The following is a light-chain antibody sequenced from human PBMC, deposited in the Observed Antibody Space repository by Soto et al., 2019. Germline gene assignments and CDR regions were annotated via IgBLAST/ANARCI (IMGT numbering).Light chain of an antibody. V-gene: IGKV1-5*01. CDR2: DAS. CDR1: QSMSRW. CDR3: QQYNTYST. Sequence: DIQMTQSPSTLSASVGDRVTITCRASQSMSRWLAWYQQKPGKAPKALIYDASTLRSGVPSRFSGGGSGTEFTLTISSLQPDDFATYYCQQYNTYSTFGQGTRLEIK. J-gene: IGKJ5*01.